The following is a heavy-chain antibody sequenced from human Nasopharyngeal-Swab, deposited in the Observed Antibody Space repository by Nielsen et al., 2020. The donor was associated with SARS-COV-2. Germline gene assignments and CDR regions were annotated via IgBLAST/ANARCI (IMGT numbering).Heavy chain of an antibody. CDR3: ARARVRGLFGDYGMDV. CDR1: GFNFDDYA. D-gene: IGHD3-10*01. J-gene: IGHJ6*02. Sequence: SLKISCAASGFNFDDYAMHWARQAPGKGLEWVSGISWNSGSIGHADSVKGRFIISRDNAKNSLYLQMNSLKTEDTALYYCARARVRGLFGDYGMDVWGQGTTVTVSS. V-gene: IGHV3-9*01. CDR2: ISWNSGSI.